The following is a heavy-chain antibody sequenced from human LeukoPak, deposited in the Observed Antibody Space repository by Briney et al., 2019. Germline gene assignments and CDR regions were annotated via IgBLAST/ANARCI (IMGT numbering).Heavy chain of an antibody. D-gene: IGHD3-22*01. J-gene: IGHJ1*01. Sequence: SVMVSCKASGGTFSSYTISWVRQAPGQGLEWMGRIIPILGIANYAQKFQGRVTITADKSTSTAYMELSSLRSEDTAVYYCARSYDSSGYISFQHWGQGTLVTVSS. CDR3: ARSYDSSGYISFQH. CDR1: GGTFSSYT. CDR2: IIPILGIA. V-gene: IGHV1-69*02.